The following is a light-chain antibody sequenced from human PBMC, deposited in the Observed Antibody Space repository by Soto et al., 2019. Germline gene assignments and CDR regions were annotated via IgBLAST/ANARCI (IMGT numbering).Light chain of an antibody. J-gene: IGKJ1*01. Sequence: EVVLTQSPATLSLSPGERATLSCRASQSVRSNLAWYQHKPGQPPRLLIYDASNRATGIPGRFGGSGSGTDFTLTISNLEPEDFAVYYCQQRDTWPWTVGQGAKVEIK. CDR1: QSVRSN. V-gene: IGKV3-11*01. CDR3: QQRDTWPWT. CDR2: DAS.